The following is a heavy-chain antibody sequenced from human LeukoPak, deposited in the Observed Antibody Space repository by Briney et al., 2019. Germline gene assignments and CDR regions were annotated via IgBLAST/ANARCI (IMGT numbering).Heavy chain of an antibody. CDR2: ISGSGGST. Sequence: GGSLRLTCAASGFTFSSYAMSWVRQAPGKGLEWVSAISGSGGSTYYADSVKGRFTISRDNSKNTLYLQMNSLRAEDTAVYYCAKDNICSSTSCYTYWGQGTLVTVSS. D-gene: IGHD2-2*02. CDR3: AKDNICSSTSCYTY. V-gene: IGHV3-23*01. J-gene: IGHJ4*02. CDR1: GFTFSSYA.